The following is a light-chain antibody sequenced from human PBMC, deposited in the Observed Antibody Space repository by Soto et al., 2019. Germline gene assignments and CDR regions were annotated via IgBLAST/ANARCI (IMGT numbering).Light chain of an antibody. Sequence: EIVMTQSPATLSVSPGERATLSCRASQSVSSNLAWYQQTPGQAPRLLIYGASTRATAIPGRLSGSGSGTEFTLTISSLQSEDFAVYYCQQYNNWPLTFGGGTKVEVK. CDR2: GAS. CDR3: QQYNNWPLT. CDR1: QSVSSN. V-gene: IGKV3-15*01. J-gene: IGKJ4*01.